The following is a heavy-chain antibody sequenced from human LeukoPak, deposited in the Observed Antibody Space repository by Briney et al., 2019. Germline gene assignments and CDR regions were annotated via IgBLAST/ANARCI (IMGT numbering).Heavy chain of an antibody. CDR1: GYSFTSYY. Sequence: ASVKVSCKASGYSFTSYYMHWVRQAPGQGLEWMGIIDPSGGSTNYAQKFQGRITMTRDTSTSTVYMELSSLRSDDTAVYYCASWVGGGTVADTDAFDIWGQGTMVTVSS. CDR2: IDPSGGST. D-gene: IGHD6-19*01. V-gene: IGHV1-46*01. CDR3: ASWVGGGTVADTDAFDI. J-gene: IGHJ3*02.